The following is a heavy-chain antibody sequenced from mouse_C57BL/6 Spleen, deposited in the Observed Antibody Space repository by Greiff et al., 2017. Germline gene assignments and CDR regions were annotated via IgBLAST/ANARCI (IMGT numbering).Heavy chain of an antibody. D-gene: IGHD1-1*01. V-gene: IGHV15-2*01. CDR2: ILPSIGRT. Sequence: QVQLQQSGSELRSPGSSVKLSCKDFDSEVFPIAYMSWVRQKPGHGFEWIGGILPSIGRTIYGEKFEDKATLDADTLSNTAYLELNSLTSEDSAIYYCARWTVVATGANWAYWYFDVWGTGTTVTVSS. J-gene: IGHJ1*03. CDR1: DSEVFPIAY. CDR3: ARWTVVATGANWAYWYFDV.